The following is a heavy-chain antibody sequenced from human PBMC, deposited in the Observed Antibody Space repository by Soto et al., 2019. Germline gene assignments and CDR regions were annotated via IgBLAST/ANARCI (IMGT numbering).Heavy chain of an antibody. CDR2: IYYSGST. CDR1: GGSISSYY. D-gene: IGHD3-16*02. V-gene: IGHV4-59*01. Sequence: TSETLSLTCTVSGGSISSYYWSWIRQPPGKGLEWIGYIYYSGSTNYNPSLKSRVTISVDTSKNQFSLKLSSVTAADTAVYYCARDRGMITFGGVIAGYYYYYMDVWGKGTTVTVSS. J-gene: IGHJ6*03. CDR3: ARDRGMITFGGVIAGYYYYYMDV.